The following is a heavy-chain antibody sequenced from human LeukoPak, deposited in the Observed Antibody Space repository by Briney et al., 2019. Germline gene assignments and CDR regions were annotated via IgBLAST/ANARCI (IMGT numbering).Heavy chain of an antibody. CDR3: ARIRGSRYYFDY. CDR1: GFSLSTSGMC. D-gene: IGHD6-13*01. CDR2: IDWDGDK. J-gene: IGHJ4*02. V-gene: IGHV2-70*11. Sequence: ESGPTLVNPTQTLTLTCTFSGFSLSTSGMCVSWICQPPGKALEWLARIDWDGDKYYNTSLKTRLTISKDTSKNQVVLTMTNMDPVDTATYYCARIRGSRYYFDYWGQGTLVTVSS.